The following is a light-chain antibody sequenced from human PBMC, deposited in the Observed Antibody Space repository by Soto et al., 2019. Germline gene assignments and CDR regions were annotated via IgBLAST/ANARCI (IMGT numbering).Light chain of an antibody. Sequence: EIVLTQSPGTLSLSPGERATLSCKASQSVTSRHLAWYQQKPGQAPRLLIYGATSRATGIPDRFSGSGSGTDFPLTISRLEPEDFAVYFCQQYNNSPEYTFGQGTKLEIK. V-gene: IGKV3-20*01. CDR2: GAT. CDR1: QSVTSRH. J-gene: IGKJ2*01. CDR3: QQYNNSPEYT.